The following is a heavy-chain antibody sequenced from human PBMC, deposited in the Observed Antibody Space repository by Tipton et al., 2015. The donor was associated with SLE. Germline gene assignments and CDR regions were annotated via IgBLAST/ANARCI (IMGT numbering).Heavy chain of an antibody. J-gene: IGHJ6*03. Sequence: TLSLTCTVSGGSISSGSYYWSWIRQPPGKGLEWIGYVYYSGSTNYNPSLKSRVTISVGTSKNQFSLKLSSVTAADTAVYYCASARDYYYMDVWGKGTTVTVSS. V-gene: IGHV4-61*01. CDR3: ASARDYYYMDV. CDR2: VYYSGST. CDR1: GGSISSGSYY.